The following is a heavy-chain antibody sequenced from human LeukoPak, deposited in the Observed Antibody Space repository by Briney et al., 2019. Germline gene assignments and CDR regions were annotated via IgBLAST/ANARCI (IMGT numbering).Heavy chain of an antibody. CDR3: ARILDSAWGELGY. V-gene: IGHV3-23*01. CDR1: GFTFSNYG. D-gene: IGHD6-19*01. Sequence: GGSLRLSCAASGFTFSNYGMSWVRQAPGKGLEWVSSITGSGSTHYADSVKGRFTISRDNSKNTLYLQMNSLRAEDTAVYYCARILDSAWGELGYWGQGTLVTVSS. J-gene: IGHJ4*02. CDR2: ITGSGST.